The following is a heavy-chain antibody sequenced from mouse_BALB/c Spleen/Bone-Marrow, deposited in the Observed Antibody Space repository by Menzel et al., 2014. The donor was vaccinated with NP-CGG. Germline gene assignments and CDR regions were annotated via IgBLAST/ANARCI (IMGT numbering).Heavy chain of an antibody. CDR3: ARGIYWYFYV. CDR2: ILPGSGST. V-gene: IGHV1-9*01. J-gene: IGHJ1*01. CDR1: GYTFSNYW. Sequence: QVQLQQSGAELMKPGASVKISCKATGYTFSNYWIEWIKQRPGHGLEWIGEILPGSGSTDYNENFKVKATFTADTSSNTTCMELSSLTSEDSAVYYYARGIYWYFYVWGERTTVTVST.